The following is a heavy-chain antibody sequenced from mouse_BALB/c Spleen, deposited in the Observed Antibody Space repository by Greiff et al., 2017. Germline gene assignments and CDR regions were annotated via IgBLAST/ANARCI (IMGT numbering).Heavy chain of an antibody. Sequence: QVQLQQPGAELVKPGASVKLSCKASGYTFTSYWMHWVKQRPGQGLEWIGEINPSNGRTNYNEKFKSKATLTVDKSTSTAYMQLSSLTSEDSAVYDCARGGQSTMITYYAMDYWGQGTSGTVSS. CDR3: ARGGQSTMITYYAMDY. J-gene: IGHJ4*01. D-gene: IGHD2-4*01. CDR1: GYTFTSYW. V-gene: IGHV1S81*02. CDR2: INPSNGRT.